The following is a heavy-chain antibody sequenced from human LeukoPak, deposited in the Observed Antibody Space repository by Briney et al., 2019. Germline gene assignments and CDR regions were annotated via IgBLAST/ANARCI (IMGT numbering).Heavy chain of an antibody. CDR1: GFTFSSYS. J-gene: IGHJ3*02. V-gene: IGHV3-48*01. CDR3: ARDNWDSGSYYGAFDI. Sequence: GRSLRLSCAASGFTFSSYSMNWVRQAPGKGLEGVSYISSSSSTIYYADSVKGRFTISRDNAKNSLYLQMNSLRAEDTAVYYCARDNWDSGSYYGAFDIWGQGTMVTVSS. D-gene: IGHD1-26*01. CDR2: ISSSSSTI.